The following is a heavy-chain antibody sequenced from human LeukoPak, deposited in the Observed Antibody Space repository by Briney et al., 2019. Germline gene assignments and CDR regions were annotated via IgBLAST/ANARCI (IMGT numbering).Heavy chain of an antibody. J-gene: IGHJ4*02. CDR2: IYHSGST. CDR1: GYSISSGYY. Sequence: PSETLSLTCAVSGYSISSGYYWGWIRQSPGKGLEWIGSIYHSGSTYYNPSLKSRVTISVDTSKNQFSLKLSSVTAADTAVYYCAREGDLQAYCGGDCYSYFDYWGQGTLVTVSS. CDR3: AREGDLQAYCGGDCYSYFDY. V-gene: IGHV4-38-2*02. D-gene: IGHD2-21*02.